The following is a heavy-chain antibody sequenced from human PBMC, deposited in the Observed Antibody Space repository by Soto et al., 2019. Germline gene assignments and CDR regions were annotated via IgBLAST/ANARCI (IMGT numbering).Heavy chain of an antibody. Sequence: QLQLQESGPGLVKPSETLSLTCTVSGGSISSSSYYWGWIRQPPGKGLEWIGSIYYSGITYYNPSLKRRVTISVDTSKNQFSLTLSSVTAADTAVYYCARRLYYDSSGFEGGGMDVWGQGTTVTVSS. CDR1: GGSISSSSYY. D-gene: IGHD3-22*01. CDR3: ARRLYYDSSGFEGGGMDV. CDR2: IYYSGIT. V-gene: IGHV4-39*01. J-gene: IGHJ6*02.